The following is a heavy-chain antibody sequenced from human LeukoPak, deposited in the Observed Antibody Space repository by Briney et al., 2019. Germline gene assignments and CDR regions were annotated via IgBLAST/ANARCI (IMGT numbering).Heavy chain of an antibody. Sequence: GASVRVSCKASGYTFTSYGISWVRQAPGQGLEWMGWISAYNGNTNYAQELQGRVTMTTDTSTSTAYMELRSLRSDDTAVYYCARVKSGYDFWSGYPLGTAGYYYYYMDVWGKGTTVTVSS. CDR2: ISAYNGNT. V-gene: IGHV1-18*01. J-gene: IGHJ6*03. D-gene: IGHD3-3*01. CDR3: ARVKSGYDFWSGYPLGTAGYYYYYMDV. CDR1: GYTFTSYG.